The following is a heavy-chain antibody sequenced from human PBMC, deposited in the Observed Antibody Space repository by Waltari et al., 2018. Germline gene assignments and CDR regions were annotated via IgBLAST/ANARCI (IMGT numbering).Heavy chain of an antibody. CDR3: VSGESGFAI. D-gene: IGHD3-3*01. J-gene: IGHJ4*02. CDR1: GLTFSSHW. Sequence: EVQVVESGGGLVQPGGSLRLSCAASGLTFSSHWMPWVRQAPGKGLVWVSRINGDGRSTSYADSVKGRFTISRDNAKNTVYLQMDSLRAEDTAVYYCVSGESGFAIRGQGSLVTVSS. CDR2: INGDGRST. V-gene: IGHV3-74*01.